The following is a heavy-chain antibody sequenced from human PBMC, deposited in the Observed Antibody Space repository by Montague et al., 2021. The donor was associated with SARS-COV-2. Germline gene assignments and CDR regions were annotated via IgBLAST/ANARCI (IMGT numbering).Heavy chain of an antibody. D-gene: IGHD1-1*01. J-gene: IGHJ4*02. CDR1: VACKSSAY. Sequence: SETLSLTCTVSVACKSSAYWNWIRLPPSKGREYIGYSYYSGVANYNPSLRSRVTISLDTSKNQFSLNLRSVTAADTAVYYCARVGGNEYRFFDYWGQGSLVTVSS. CDR2: SYYSGVA. CDR3: ARVGGNEYRFFDY. V-gene: IGHV4-59*13.